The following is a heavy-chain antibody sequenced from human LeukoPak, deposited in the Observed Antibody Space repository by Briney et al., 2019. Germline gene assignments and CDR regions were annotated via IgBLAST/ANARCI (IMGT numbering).Heavy chain of an antibody. D-gene: IGHD2-15*01. V-gene: IGHV3-9*01. Sequence: GGSLRLSCTASGFTFDDYAMHWVRQAPGKGLEWVSGISWNNNNMDYADSVKGRFTISRDNAKNSLHLQMNSLRTEDTAFYFCAKDIGCSGGTCYFPNYFDYWGQGTLVTVSS. CDR2: ISWNNNNM. CDR3: AKDIGCSGGTCYFPNYFDY. CDR1: GFTFDDYA. J-gene: IGHJ4*02.